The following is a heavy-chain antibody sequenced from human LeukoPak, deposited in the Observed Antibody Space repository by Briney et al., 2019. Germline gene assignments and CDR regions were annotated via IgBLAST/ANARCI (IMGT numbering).Heavy chain of an antibody. CDR2: IYYSGST. CDR3: ARDRITYPQLGVDV. D-gene: IGHD3-16*01. V-gene: IGHV4-59*01. Sequence: SETLSLTCTVSGGSISSYYWSWIRQPPGKGLEWIGYIYYSGSTNYNPSLKSRVTISVDTSKNQFSLKLSSVTAADTAVYYCARDRITYPQLGVDVWGQGTTVTVSS. J-gene: IGHJ6*02. CDR1: GGSISSYY.